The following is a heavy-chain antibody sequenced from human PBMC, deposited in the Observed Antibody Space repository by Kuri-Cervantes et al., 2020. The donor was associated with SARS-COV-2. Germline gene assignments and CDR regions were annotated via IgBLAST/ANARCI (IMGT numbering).Heavy chain of an antibody. D-gene: IGHD1-7*01. J-gene: IGHJ4*02. CDR1: GFIFSDYY. Sequence: GGSLRLSCTASGFIFSDYYMTWIRQAPGKGLEWVSNIGPSGTTKYYADSVKGRFTIPRDNAKNSLYLQMSSLRAEDTAVYYCAREGGTGTTYDYWGQGTLVTVSS. CDR2: IGPSGTTK. V-gene: IGHV3-11*04. CDR3: AREGGTGTTYDY.